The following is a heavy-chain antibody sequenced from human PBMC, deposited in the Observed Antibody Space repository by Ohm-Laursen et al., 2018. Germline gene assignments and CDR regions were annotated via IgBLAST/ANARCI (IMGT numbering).Heavy chain of an antibody. J-gene: IGHJ4*02. Sequence: TLSLTCAVSGYSISSVYYWGWIRQPPGKGLEWIGSIYHSGSTYYNPSLKSRVTISVDTSKNQFPLKLSTVTAADTAVYYCARDQGGESPDYWGQGTLVTVSS. CDR1: GYSISSVYY. CDR3: ARDQGGESPDY. CDR2: IYHSGST. V-gene: IGHV4-38-2*02. D-gene: IGHD1-26*01.